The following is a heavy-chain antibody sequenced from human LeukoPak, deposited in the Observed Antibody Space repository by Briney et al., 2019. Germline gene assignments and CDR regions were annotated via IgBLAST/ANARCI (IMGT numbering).Heavy chain of an antibody. Sequence: GGSLRLSCAASGFTFSSYSMNWVRQAPGKGLEWVSYISSGSSTIYYADSVKGRFTISRDNAKNSLYLQMNSLRAEDTAVYYCARDPRRFLEWLLDFDYWGQGTLVTVSS. CDR1: GFTFSSYS. CDR2: ISSGSSTI. D-gene: IGHD3-3*01. CDR3: ARDPRRFLEWLLDFDY. V-gene: IGHV3-48*01. J-gene: IGHJ4*02.